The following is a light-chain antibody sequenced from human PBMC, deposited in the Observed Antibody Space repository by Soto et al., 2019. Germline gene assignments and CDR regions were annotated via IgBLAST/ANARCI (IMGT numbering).Light chain of an antibody. CDR1: SSDVGGYNY. Sequence: QSALTQPASVSGSPGQSITISCTGTSSDVGGYNYVSWYQQHPGKAPKLMIHDVSNRPSGVSNRFSGSKSGNTASLTISGLQAEDEADYYCSSYTSSSTLVVFGGGIKVTVL. V-gene: IGLV2-14*01. CDR3: SSYTSSSTLVV. J-gene: IGLJ2*01. CDR2: DVS.